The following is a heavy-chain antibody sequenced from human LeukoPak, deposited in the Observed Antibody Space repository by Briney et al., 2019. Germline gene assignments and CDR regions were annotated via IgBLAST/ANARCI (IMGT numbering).Heavy chain of an antibody. CDR3: ARERWLALDAFDI. D-gene: IGHD6-19*01. Sequence: PSETLSLTCTVSGGSINSYYWSWIRQPPGKGLEWIGYIYYRGSTNYNPSLKSRVTISADSSKNQFSLKLSSVTAADTAVYYCARERWLALDAFDIWGQGTMVTVSS. CDR1: GGSINSYY. V-gene: IGHV4-59*01. J-gene: IGHJ3*02. CDR2: IYYRGST.